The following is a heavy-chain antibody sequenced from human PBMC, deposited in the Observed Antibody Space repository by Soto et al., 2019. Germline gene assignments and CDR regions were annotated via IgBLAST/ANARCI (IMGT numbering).Heavy chain of an antibody. V-gene: IGHV4-34*01. CDR3: ATAGWNYLYY. D-gene: IGHD2-15*01. CDR2: INHSGST. J-gene: IGHJ4*02. CDR1: GGSFSGYY. Sequence: QVQLQQWGAGLLKPSETLSLTCAVYGGSFSGYYWSWIRQPPGKGRERIGEINHSGSTNYNPSLKSLVTISVDTSKKQCSLKLSSVTAADTAVYYCATAGWNYLYYWGQGTLVTVSS.